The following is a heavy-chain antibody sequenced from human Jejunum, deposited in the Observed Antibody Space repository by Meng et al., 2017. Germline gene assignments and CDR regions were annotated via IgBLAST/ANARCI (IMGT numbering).Heavy chain of an antibody. CDR3: AHGGLSSGWYYPEH. V-gene: IGHV2-5*02. J-gene: IGHJ4*02. CDR2: IYWDDDK. D-gene: IGHD6-19*01. Sequence: QNTWKESGPTLVKPTQTLRVTCTFSAFSLSTSGVEVGWIRQPPGKALEWLALIYWDDDKRSSPSLKRRLTITTDTFKNQAVLTMTNMDPVDTATYYCAHGGLSSGWYYPEHWGQGILVTVSS. CDR1: AFSLSTSGVE.